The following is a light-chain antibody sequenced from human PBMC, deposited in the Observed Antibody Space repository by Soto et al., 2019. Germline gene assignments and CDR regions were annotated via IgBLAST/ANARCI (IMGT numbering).Light chain of an antibody. V-gene: IGLV2-14*01. CDR2: EVS. CDR3: SSYTTSSTWV. Sequence: QSALTQPGSVSGSPGQSITISCTGTSSDVGGYKYVSWYRHHPGKAPKLMIYEVSNRPSGVSNRFSGSKSGNTASLTISGLQAEDEADYYCSSYTTSSTWVFGGGTKLTVL. CDR1: SSDVGGYKY. J-gene: IGLJ3*02.